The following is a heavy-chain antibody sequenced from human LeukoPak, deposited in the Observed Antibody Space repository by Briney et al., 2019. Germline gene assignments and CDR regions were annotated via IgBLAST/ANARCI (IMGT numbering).Heavy chain of an antibody. J-gene: IGHJ4*02. Sequence: GGSLRLSCAASGFTFSSYAMSWVRQAPGKGLEWVSATSGSGSTIYYADSVKGRFTISRDNSENTLYLQMNSLRAEDTAVYYCAKHQSDYWEFDYWGQGTLVTVSS. D-gene: IGHD5-12*01. V-gene: IGHV3-23*01. CDR3: AKHQSDYWEFDY. CDR2: TSGSGSTI. CDR1: GFTFSSYA.